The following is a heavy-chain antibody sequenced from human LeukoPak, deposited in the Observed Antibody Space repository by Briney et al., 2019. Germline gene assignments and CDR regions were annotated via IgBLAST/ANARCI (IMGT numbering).Heavy chain of an antibody. CDR1: GGSISSYY. CDR2: IYYSGST. CDR3: ARASNYYDSSFRGGYGYDY. Sequence: PSETLSLTCTVSGGSISSYYWSWIRQPPGKGLEWIGYIYYSGSTNYNPSLKSRVTISVDTSKNQFSLKLSSVTAADTAVYYCARASNYYDSSFRGGYGYDYWGQGTLVTVSS. J-gene: IGHJ4*02. D-gene: IGHD3-22*01. V-gene: IGHV4-59*01.